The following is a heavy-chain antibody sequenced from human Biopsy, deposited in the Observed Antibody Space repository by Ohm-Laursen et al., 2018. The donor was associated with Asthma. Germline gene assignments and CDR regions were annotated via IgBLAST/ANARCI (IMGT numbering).Heavy chain of an antibody. D-gene: IGHD1-7*01. CDR2: ISGSGDNT. CDR1: RFTFTKYA. J-gene: IGHJ5*02. CDR3: AKDGRGGTPDNWFDP. Sequence: SLRLSCTAFRFTFTKYAMSWVRQAPGKGLEWVSAISGSGDNTYYADSVKGRLTISRDNSKNTLYLQMNSLRAEDTAVYYCAKDGRGGTPDNWFDPWGQGTLVTVSS. V-gene: IGHV3-23*01.